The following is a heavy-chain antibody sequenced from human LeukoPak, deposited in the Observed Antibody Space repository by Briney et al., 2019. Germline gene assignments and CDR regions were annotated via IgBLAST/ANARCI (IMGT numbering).Heavy chain of an antibody. CDR3: AKGVVVTAILGFDY. CDR1: GFSFTSYA. V-gene: IGHV3-23*01. Sequence: GGSLRLSCSASGFSFTSYAMTWVRQAPGKGLEWVSAISGSGGSTYYADSVKGRFTISRDNSKNTLYLQMNSLRAEDTAVYYCAKGVVVTAILGFDYWGQGTLVTVSS. CDR2: ISGSGGST. J-gene: IGHJ4*02. D-gene: IGHD2-21*02.